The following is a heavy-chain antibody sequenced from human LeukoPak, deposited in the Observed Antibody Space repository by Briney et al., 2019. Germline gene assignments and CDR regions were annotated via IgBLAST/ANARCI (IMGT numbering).Heavy chain of an antibody. Sequence: GGSLRLSCAASGFTFSSYGMHWVRQAPGKGLELVANIKQDRSEKYYVDSVKGRFTISRDNAKNSLYLQMNSLRAEDTAVYYCALGYSYGYPFVYWGQGTLVTVSS. CDR1: GFTFSSYG. D-gene: IGHD5-18*01. CDR2: IKQDRSEK. V-gene: IGHV3-7*01. CDR3: ALGYSYGYPFVY. J-gene: IGHJ4*02.